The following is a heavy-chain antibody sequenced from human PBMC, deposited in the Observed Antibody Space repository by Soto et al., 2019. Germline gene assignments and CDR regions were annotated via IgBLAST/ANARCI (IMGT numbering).Heavy chain of an antibody. J-gene: IGHJ5*02. CDR1: GYTFTNYG. V-gene: IGHV1-3*01. CDR3: ARARTVTNVDP. Sequence: ASVKVSCKASGYTFTNYGMSWVRQAPGQRLEWMGWINAGNGNTKYSQKFQGRVTITRDTSASTAYMELSSLRSEDTAVYYCARARTVTNVDPWGQGTLVTVSS. CDR2: INAGNGNT. D-gene: IGHD4-17*01.